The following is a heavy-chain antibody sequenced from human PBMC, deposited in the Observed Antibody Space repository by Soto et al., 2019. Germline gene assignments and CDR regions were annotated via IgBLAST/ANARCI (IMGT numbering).Heavy chain of an antibody. Sequence: SETLSLTCAASGTSFGTYYWSWIRQPPGQGLEWIGYIFCSGHLKYNPSLRSRLTISVDASKNHISFRLTTVTAADTAVYYYWREGGGYRFDYWGQGTLVTVSS. J-gene: IGHJ4*02. CDR1: GTSFGTYY. V-gene: IGHV4-59*01. D-gene: IGHD1-26*01. CDR3: WREGGGYRFDY. CDR2: IFCSGHL.